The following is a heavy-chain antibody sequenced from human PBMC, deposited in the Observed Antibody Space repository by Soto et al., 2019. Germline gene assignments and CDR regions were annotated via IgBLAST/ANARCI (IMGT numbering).Heavy chain of an antibody. Sequence: GSLRLSCAASGFTVSGNYMSWVRQAPGKGLEWVSTIYSGGSTYYADSVKGRFTISRHNSENTLYLQMNSLRTDDTAVYYCAIGYDYWGQGTLVTVSS. V-gene: IGHV3-53*04. CDR1: GFTVSGNY. CDR2: IYSGGST. CDR3: AIGYDY. J-gene: IGHJ4*02. D-gene: IGHD5-12*01.